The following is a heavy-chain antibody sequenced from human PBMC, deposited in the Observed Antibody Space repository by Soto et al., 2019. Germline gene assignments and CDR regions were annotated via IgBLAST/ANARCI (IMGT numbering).Heavy chain of an antibody. D-gene: IGHD2-21*02. CDR3: ARGDIVVVTTNGFDP. Sequence: GGSLRLSCAASGFTFSSYSMNWVRQAPGKGLEWVSSISSSSSYISYADSVKGRFTIARDNAKNSLYLKMTSLRAEDTSVYYCARGDIVVVTTNGFDPWGQGTLVTVSS. J-gene: IGHJ5*02. CDR1: GFTFSSYS. V-gene: IGHV3-21*01. CDR2: ISSSSSYI.